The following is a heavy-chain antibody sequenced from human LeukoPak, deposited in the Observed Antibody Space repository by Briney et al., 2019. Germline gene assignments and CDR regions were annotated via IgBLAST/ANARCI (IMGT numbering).Heavy chain of an antibody. CDR3: ARDPRYSSSSDFYFDY. D-gene: IGHD6-6*01. CDR2: ISSSSSYI. J-gene: IGHJ4*02. Sequence: GGSLRLSCAASGFTFSSYSMNWVRQAPGKGLEWVSCISSSSSYIYYADSVKGRFTISRDNAKNPLYLQMNSLRAEDTAVYYCARDPRYSSSSDFYFDYWGQGTLVTVSS. V-gene: IGHV3-21*01. CDR1: GFTFSSYS.